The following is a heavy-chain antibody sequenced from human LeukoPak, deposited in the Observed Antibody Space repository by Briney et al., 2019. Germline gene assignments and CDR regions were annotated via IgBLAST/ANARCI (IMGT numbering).Heavy chain of an antibody. CDR1: GYTLTELS. V-gene: IGHV1-24*01. J-gene: IGHJ3*02. CDR2: FDPEDSKS. CDR3: ARDQSGYSSSHDAFDI. D-gene: IGHD6-13*01. Sequence: ASVKVSCKVSGYTLTELSMHWVRQGPGKGLEWMGGFDPEDSKSIYAQKFQGRVIMTRDTSTSTVYMDLSSLRSEDTAVYYCARDQSGYSSSHDAFDIWGQGTMVAVSS.